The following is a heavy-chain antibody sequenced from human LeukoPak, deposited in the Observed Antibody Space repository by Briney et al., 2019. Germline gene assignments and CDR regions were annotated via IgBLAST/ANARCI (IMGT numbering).Heavy chain of an antibody. J-gene: IGHJ3*02. D-gene: IGHD2-21*01. Sequence: GASLKISCKGSGYRFTTDYIGWVRQMPGKGLEWMGIIYPDDPETKYSPSFQGQVTFAVDKSITTAFLQWSSLKASDTAMYYCARQAYSSRFDAFDIWGQGTMVTVSS. V-gene: IGHV5-51*01. CDR2: IYPDDPET. CDR1: GYRFTTDY. CDR3: ARQAYSSRFDAFDI.